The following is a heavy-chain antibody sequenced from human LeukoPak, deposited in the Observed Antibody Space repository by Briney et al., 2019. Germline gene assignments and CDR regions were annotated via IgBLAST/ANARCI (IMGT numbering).Heavy chain of an antibody. CDR3: ARLKRSSTKCYADY. D-gene: IGHD2-2*01. V-gene: IGHV1-18*04. J-gene: IGHJ4*02. CDR1: GYSFTNYG. CDR2: INSYNGNT. Sequence: GASVKLSCKASGYSFTNYGITWVRQAPGQGLEWMGWINSYNGNTNHAQKLQGRVTMTTDTSTSTAYMELRGLRSDDTAGYYCARLKRSSTKCYADYWGQGTLVTVSS.